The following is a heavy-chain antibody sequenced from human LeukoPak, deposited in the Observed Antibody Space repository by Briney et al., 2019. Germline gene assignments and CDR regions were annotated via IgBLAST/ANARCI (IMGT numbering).Heavy chain of an antibody. CDR3: ASINNYYDSSGYYDPTDY. CDR1: GFTLSSYA. J-gene: IGHJ4*02. D-gene: IGHD3-22*01. V-gene: IGHV3-21*01. CDR2: ISSSSSYI. Sequence: GGSLRLSCAASGFTLSSYAMSWVRQGPGKGLEWVSSISSSSSYIYYADSVKGRFTISRDNAKNSLYLQMNSLRAEDTAVYYCASINNYYDSSGYYDPTDYWGQGTLVTVSS.